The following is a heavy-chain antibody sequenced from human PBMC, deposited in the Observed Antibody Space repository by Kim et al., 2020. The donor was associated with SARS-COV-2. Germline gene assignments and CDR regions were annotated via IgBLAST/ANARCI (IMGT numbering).Heavy chain of an antibody. D-gene: IGHD3-22*01. J-gene: IGHJ4*02. V-gene: IGHV4-34*01. Sequence: LKGRVTISVDTSKNQFPLKLSSVTAADTAVYYCARGRDTMIVVVITPFDYWGQGTLVTVSS. CDR3: ARGRDTMIVVVITPFDY.